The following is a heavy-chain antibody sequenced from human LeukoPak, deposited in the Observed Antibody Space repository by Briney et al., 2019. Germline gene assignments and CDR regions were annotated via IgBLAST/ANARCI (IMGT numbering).Heavy chain of an antibody. CDR2: IYYSGNT. CDR1: GGSISTYY. CDR3: ARSYSSSGYYYYGMDL. D-gene: IGHD6-6*01. Sequence: SETLSLTCTVSGGSISTYYWSWIRQPPGKGLEWIGYIYYSGNTIYNSSLKSRVTISVDKSKNQFSLKLSSVAAADTAVYYCARSYSSSGYYYYGMDLWGQGTTVTVSS. J-gene: IGHJ6*02. V-gene: IGHV4-59*01.